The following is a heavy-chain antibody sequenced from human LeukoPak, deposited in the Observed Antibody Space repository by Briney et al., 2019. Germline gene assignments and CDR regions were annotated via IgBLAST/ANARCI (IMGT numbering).Heavy chain of an antibody. CDR1: GESLSAYY. CDR2: IYYSGST. J-gene: IGHJ4*02. CDR3: ARGGLLRFLEWLSDSDY. Sequence: SETLSLTCTVYGESLSAYYWGWIRQPPGKGLEWIGSIYYSGSTYYNPSLKSRVTISVDTSKNQFSLKLSSVTAADTAVYYCARGGLLRFLEWLSDSDYWGQGTLVTVSS. V-gene: IGHV4-39*07. D-gene: IGHD3-3*01.